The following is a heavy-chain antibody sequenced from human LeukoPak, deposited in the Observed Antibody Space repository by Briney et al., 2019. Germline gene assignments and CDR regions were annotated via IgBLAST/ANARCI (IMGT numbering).Heavy chain of an antibody. V-gene: IGHV3-48*01. CDR3: ARATRDYGDYTDY. CDR1: GFTFSSYS. CDR2: ISSSSSTI. Sequence: GGSLRLSCAASGFTFSSYSMNWVRQAPGKGLEWVSYISSSSSTIYYADSVKGRFTISRDNAKNSLYLQMNSLRAEDTAVYYCARATRDYGDYTDYWGQGTLVTVSS. J-gene: IGHJ4*02. D-gene: IGHD4-17*01.